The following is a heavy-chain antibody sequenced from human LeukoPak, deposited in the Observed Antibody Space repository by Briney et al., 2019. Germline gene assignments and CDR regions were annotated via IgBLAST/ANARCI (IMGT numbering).Heavy chain of an antibody. CDR2: IYDNGIS. J-gene: IGHJ5*02. D-gene: IGHD3-10*01. CDR1: GDSVSSDSYT. Sequence: SETLSLTCTVSGDSVSSDSYTWTWLRQPPGKGLEWIVHIYDNGISNYNPSLKSRVMISADTSKNQFSRKLRCVTATDTAVYYCARDKDIYYGSGRFDPWGQGTLVTVSS. CDR3: ARDKDIYYGSGRFDP. V-gene: IGHV4-61*01.